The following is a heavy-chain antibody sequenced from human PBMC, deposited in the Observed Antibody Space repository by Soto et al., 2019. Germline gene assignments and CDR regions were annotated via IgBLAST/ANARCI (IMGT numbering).Heavy chain of an antibody. CDR1: GFAFSSYA. D-gene: IGHD2-21*01. V-gene: IGHV3-23*01. Sequence: EVQLLESGGGLVQPGGSLRLSCATYGFAFSSYALSWVRQAPGKRLGWVSHIGDSTYYADSVKGRFTISRDTSKNTLYLQMNTLRAEDTAGYYGAKESQFSIGLDYRGQGTLDTVSS. J-gene: IGHJ4*02. CDR3: AKESQFSIGLDY. CDR2: IGDST.